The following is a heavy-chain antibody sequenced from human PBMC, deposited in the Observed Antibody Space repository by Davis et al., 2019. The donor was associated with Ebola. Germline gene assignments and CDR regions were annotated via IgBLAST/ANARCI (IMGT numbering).Heavy chain of an antibody. V-gene: IGHV3-21*01. D-gene: IGHD6-13*01. CDR1: GFTFSSYS. CDR2: ISSSSSYI. Sequence: GGSLRLSCAASGFTFSSYSMNWVRQAPGKGLEWVSSISSSSSYIYYADSVKGRFTISRDNAKNSLYLQMNSLRAEDTAVYYCARGIAAVNWFDPWGQGTLVTVSS. J-gene: IGHJ5*02. CDR3: ARGIAAVNWFDP.